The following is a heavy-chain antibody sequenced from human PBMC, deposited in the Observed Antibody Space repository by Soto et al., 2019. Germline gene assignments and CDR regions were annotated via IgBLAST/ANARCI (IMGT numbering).Heavy chain of an antibody. D-gene: IGHD5-12*01. V-gene: IGHV3-23*01. Sequence: PGGSLRLSCAASGFTFSSYAMSWVRQAPGKGLEWVSAISGSGGSTYYADSVKGRFTISRDNSKNTLYLQMNSLRAEDTAVYYCAKEPLDDSGYDYRVFDYWGQGTLVTVSS. CDR3: AKEPLDDSGYDYRVFDY. CDR1: GFTFSSYA. J-gene: IGHJ4*02. CDR2: ISGSGGST.